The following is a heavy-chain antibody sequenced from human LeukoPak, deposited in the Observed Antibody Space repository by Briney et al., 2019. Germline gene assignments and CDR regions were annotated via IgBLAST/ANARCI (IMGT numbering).Heavy chain of an antibody. CDR2: MNPNSGNT. CDR3: ARDLKLLASHKQNSSGAPFDY. Sequence: GASVKVSCKASGYTFTSYDINWVRQATGQGLEWMGWMNPNSGNTGYAQKFQGRVTITADKSTSTAYMELSSLRSEDTAVYYCARDLKLLASHKQNSSGAPFDYWGQGTLVTVSS. CDR1: GYTFTSYD. V-gene: IGHV1-8*03. D-gene: IGHD6-19*01. J-gene: IGHJ4*02.